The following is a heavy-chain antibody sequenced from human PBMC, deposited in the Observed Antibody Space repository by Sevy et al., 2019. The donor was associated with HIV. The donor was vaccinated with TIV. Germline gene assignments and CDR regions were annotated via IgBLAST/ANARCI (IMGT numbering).Heavy chain of an antibody. V-gene: IGHV3-15*01. D-gene: IGHD5-12*01. CDR1: GFTFSSAW. J-gene: IGHJ6*02. CDR3: ITDPGYRGYDEEVINYYYYGMDV. Sequence: GGSLRLSCAASGFTFSSAWMSWVRLAPGKGLEWVGRIKSKTDGGTIDYAAPVKDRFTISREDSKNKLYLQMNSLKTEDTAVYYCITDPGYRGYDEEVINYYYYGMDVWGQGTTVTVSS. CDR2: IKSKTDGGTI.